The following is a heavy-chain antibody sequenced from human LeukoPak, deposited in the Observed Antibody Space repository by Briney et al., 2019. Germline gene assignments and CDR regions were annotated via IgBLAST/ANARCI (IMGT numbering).Heavy chain of an antibody. CDR2: ISGSGGST. Sequence: GGSLRLSCAASGFTFSSYAMSWVRRAPGKGLEWVSAISGSGGSTYYADSVKGRFTISRDNSKNTLYLQMNSLRAEDTAVYYCAKTLSGARWYFDYWGQGTLVTVSS. CDR3: AKTLSGARWYFDY. CDR1: GFTFSSYA. D-gene: IGHD3-10*01. V-gene: IGHV3-23*01. J-gene: IGHJ4*02.